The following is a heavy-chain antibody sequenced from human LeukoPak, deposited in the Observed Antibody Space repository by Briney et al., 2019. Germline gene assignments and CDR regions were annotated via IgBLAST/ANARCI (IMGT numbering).Heavy chain of an antibody. Sequence: GGSLRLSCAASGFIFSNYAMSWVRKAPGKGLDWVSGISGNGGGTYYADSVKGRFTISRDNSKDTLYLQMHSLRAEDTAVYFCAKDTPLTTYTSGWSSNSFDYWGQGTLVAVSS. J-gene: IGHJ4*02. CDR2: ISGNGGGT. CDR3: AKDTPLTTYTSGWSSNSFDY. V-gene: IGHV3-23*01. D-gene: IGHD6-19*01. CDR1: GFIFSNYA.